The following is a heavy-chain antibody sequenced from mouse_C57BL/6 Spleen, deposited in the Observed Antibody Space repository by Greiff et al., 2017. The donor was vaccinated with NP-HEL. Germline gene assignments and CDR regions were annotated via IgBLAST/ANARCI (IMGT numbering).Heavy chain of an antibody. Sequence: QVQLQQSGAELAKPGASVKLSCKASGYTFTSYWMHWVKQRPGQGLEWIGYINPSSGYTKYNQKFKDKATLTADKSSSTAYMQLSSLTYEDSAVFYRARSGSSYDWYFDVWGTGTTVTVSS. J-gene: IGHJ1*03. CDR2: INPSSGYT. V-gene: IGHV1-7*01. D-gene: IGHD1-1*01. CDR1: GYTFTSYW. CDR3: ARSGSSYDWYFDV.